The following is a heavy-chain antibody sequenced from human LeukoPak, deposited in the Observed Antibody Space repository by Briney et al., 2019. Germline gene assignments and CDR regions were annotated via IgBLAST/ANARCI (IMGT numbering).Heavy chain of an antibody. CDR3: ARKTLGYCSGGSCSYAFDI. Sequence: GASVKVSCKASGYTFTSYGISWVRQAPGQGLEWMGWISAYNGNTNYAQKFQGRVTMTRNTSISTAYMELSSLRSEDTAVYYCARKTLGYCSGGSCSYAFDIWGQGTMVTVSS. V-gene: IGHV1-18*01. CDR1: GYTFTSYG. J-gene: IGHJ3*02. D-gene: IGHD2-15*01. CDR2: ISAYNGNT.